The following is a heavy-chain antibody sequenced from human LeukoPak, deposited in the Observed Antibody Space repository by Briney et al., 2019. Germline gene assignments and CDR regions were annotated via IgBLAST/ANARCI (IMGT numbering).Heavy chain of an antibody. D-gene: IGHD5-12*01. J-gene: IGHJ4*02. CDR2: LSNSSTTI. CDR1: GFPFSILR. V-gene: IGHV3-48*04. CDR3: ARWTDRGYDRSFDH. Sequence: TGGSLRLSCSASGFPFSILRVIWLRQAPGKALEGGSYLSNSSTTIYHAAHEKGRFTISRDNVKESLYLQMNSLRAEETAVYYCARWTDRGYDRSFDHWGQETLVTVSS.